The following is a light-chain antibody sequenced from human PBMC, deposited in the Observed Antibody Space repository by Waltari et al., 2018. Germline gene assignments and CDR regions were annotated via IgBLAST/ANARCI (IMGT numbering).Light chain of an antibody. V-gene: IGLV1-40*01. CDR1: SSNICAGHH. CDR3: HSFDTSLSDGVV. Sequence: QSLLTQPPSVSGAPGQRVTIPRTGSSSNICAGHHVHSSQVFPGTGPKLLIYVNNNRPSGVPDRFSGSKSGTSASLTITGLQAEDEADYYCHSFDTSLSDGVVFGGGTKVTVL. CDR2: VNN. J-gene: IGLJ3*02.